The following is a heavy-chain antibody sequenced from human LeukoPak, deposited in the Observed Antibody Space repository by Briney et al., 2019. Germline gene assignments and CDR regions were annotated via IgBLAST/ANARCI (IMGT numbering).Heavy chain of an antibody. CDR1: GYTFTSYG. J-gene: IGHJ4*02. CDR3: ARGSGSGGADY. V-gene: IGHV1-18*01. Sequence: GASVKVSCKASGYTFTSYGISWVRQAPGQGLEWMGWISAHNGNTKYAQKLQGRVTMTTDTSTSTAYMELSRLRSDDTAVYYCARGSGSGGADYWGQGTLVTVSS. D-gene: IGHD1-26*01. CDR2: ISAHNGNT.